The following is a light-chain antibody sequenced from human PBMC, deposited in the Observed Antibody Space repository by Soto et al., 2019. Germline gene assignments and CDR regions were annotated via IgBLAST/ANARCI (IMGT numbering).Light chain of an antibody. CDR1: QSVSSW. CDR2: DAS. V-gene: IGKV1-5*01. J-gene: IGKJ2*01. Sequence: DIQMTQSPSTLSASVGDRVTITCRASQSVSSWLAWYRQKPGKAPNLLIYDASSLESGVPSRFSGSGSGTEFTLTISSLQPDDFATYYCQQYHSYSRTFGQGTKLEIK. CDR3: QQYHSYSRT.